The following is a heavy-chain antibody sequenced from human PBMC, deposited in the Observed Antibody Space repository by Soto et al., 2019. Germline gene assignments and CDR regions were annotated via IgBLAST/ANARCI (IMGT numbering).Heavy chain of an antibody. CDR1: GFTFSNYN. J-gene: IGHJ5*02. Sequence: GGSLRLSCVASGFTFSNYNMNWVRQAPGKGLEWVSHISGSSIYIHYADSVRGRFTISRDNAKNSVYLQMDSLRVEDTAVYYCAREGALKPFSSWGQGALGTVSS. CDR2: ISGSSIYI. V-gene: IGHV3-21*01. CDR3: AREGALKPFSS.